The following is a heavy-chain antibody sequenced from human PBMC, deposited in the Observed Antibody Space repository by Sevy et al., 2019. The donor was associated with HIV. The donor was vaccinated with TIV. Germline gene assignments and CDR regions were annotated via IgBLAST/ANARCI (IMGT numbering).Heavy chain of an antibody. CDR3: AKDRYSGYALFDY. CDR1: GFTFSSYG. V-gene: IGHV3-30*18. Sequence: GGSLRLSCAASGFTFSSYGMHWVRQAPGKGLEWVAVISYDGSNKYYADSVKGRFIISRDNSKNTLYLQMNSLRAEDTAVYYCAKDRYSGYALFDYWGQGTLVTVSS. CDR2: ISYDGSNK. D-gene: IGHD5-12*01. J-gene: IGHJ4*02.